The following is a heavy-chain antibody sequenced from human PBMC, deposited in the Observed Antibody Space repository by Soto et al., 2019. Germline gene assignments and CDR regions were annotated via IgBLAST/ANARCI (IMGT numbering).Heavy chain of an antibody. CDR1: GSTLRNPG. CDR3: VRGASSAYFH. J-gene: IGHJ4*02. V-gene: IGHV3-74*01. D-gene: IGHD5-12*01. Sequence: EVQLVESGGGSVQPGGSLNPPFPACGSTLRNPGWHWDRQVWGKGLGCVPHMTGEGGVTTYADSVKGRLTISRDNAKNTVYLQMTGLRAEETAVYSCVRGASSAYFHWGQGTLVSVSS. CDR2: MTGEGGVT.